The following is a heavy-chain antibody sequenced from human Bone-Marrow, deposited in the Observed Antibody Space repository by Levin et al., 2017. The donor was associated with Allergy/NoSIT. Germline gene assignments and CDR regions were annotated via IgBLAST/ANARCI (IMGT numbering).Heavy chain of an antibody. CDR1: GYSFSLYW. Sequence: GESLKISCKDSGYSFSLYWISWVRQVPGKGLEWMGRIDPSDSQTKYSPSFQGHVTISADTSISTSYLPWSSLKASDTAMYYCARHIPHGFRLFDSWGQGTLVTVSS. V-gene: IGHV5-10-1*01. CDR3: ARHIPHGFRLFDS. CDR2: IDPSDSQT. D-gene: IGHD2-2*02. J-gene: IGHJ4*02.